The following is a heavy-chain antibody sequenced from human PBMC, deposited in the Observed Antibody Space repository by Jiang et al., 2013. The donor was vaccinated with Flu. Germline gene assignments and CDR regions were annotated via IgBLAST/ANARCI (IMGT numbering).Heavy chain of an antibody. CDR3: ARAFVDIVASSFEY. CDR2: IYYTGST. V-gene: IGHV4-39*01. Sequence: GSGLVKPSETLSLTCTVSGGSIISSSYYWGWVRQPPGKGLEWIATIYYTGSTYYNPSLKSRLTISADTSRNQFSLKLSSVTAADTAVYYCARAFVDIVASSFEYWGQGTLVTVSS. CDR1: GGSIISSSYY. J-gene: IGHJ4*02. D-gene: IGHD5-12*01.